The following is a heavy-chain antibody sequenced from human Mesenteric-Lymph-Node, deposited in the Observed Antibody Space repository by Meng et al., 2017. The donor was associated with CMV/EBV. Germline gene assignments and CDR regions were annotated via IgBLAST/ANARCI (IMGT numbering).Heavy chain of an antibody. Sequence: GGSLRLSCAASGFIFGNYAMSWVRQAPGKGLEWVSRISGSGTYTYTADSVQGRFTISRDNSQNTLHLQINSLRAEDTAGYYCARDRGEVTANAFDSWGQGTLVTVSS. J-gene: IGHJ4*02. CDR1: GFIFGNYA. CDR2: ISGSGTYT. D-gene: IGHD5-18*01. CDR3: ARDRGEVTANAFDS. V-gene: IGHV3-23*01.